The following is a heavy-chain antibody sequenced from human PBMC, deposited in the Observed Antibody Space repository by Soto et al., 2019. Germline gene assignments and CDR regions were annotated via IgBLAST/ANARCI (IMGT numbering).Heavy chain of an antibody. Sequence: GGSISSGGYYWSWIRQHPGKGLEWIGYIYYSGSTYYNPSLKSRVTISVDTSKNQFSLKLSSVTAADTAVYYCARAPYYGGNPFDYWGQGTLVTVSS. CDR1: GGSISSGGYY. V-gene: IGHV4-31*02. CDR2: IYYSGST. D-gene: IGHD4-17*01. J-gene: IGHJ4*02. CDR3: ARAPYYGGNPFDY.